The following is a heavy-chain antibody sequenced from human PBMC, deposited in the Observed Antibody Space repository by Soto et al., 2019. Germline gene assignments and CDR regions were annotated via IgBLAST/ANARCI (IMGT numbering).Heavy chain of an antibody. CDR1: GGSISSGDYY. D-gene: IGHD3-9*01. J-gene: IGHJ1*01. CDR2: IYYSGST. V-gene: IGHV4-30-4*01. CDR3: ARGRHILTGYYTSLGAEYLQH. Sequence: SETLSLTCTVSGGSISSGDYYWSWIRQPPGKGLEWIGYIYYSGSTYYNPSLKSRVTISVDTSKNQFSLKLSSVTAADTAVYYCARGRHILTGYYTSLGAEYLQHWGQGTLVSVCS.